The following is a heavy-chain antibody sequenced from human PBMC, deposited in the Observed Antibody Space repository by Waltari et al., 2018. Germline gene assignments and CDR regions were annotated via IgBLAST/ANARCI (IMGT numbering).Heavy chain of an antibody. CDR1: GGSISSYY. V-gene: IGHV4-59*01. J-gene: IGHJ6*02. D-gene: IGHD3-3*01. Sequence: QVQLQESGPGLVKPSETLSLTCTVSGGSISSYYWSWIRQPPGQGLEWIGYIYYSGSTNYNPSLKSRVTISVDTSKNQFSLKLSSVTAADTAVYYCARDRRYDFWSGNYYYYGMDVWGQGTTVTVSS. CDR2: IYYSGST. CDR3: ARDRRYDFWSGNYYYYGMDV.